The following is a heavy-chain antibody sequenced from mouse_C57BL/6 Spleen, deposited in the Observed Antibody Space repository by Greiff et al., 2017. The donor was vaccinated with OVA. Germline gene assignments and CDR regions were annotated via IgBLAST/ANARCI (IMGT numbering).Heavy chain of an antibody. V-gene: IGHV1-81*01. CDR1: GYTFTSYG. CDR2: IYPRSGNT. D-gene: IGHD1-1*01. J-gene: IGHJ2*01. Sequence: QVQLQQSGAELARPGASVKLSCKASGYTFTSYGISWVKQRTGQGLEWIGEIYPRSGNTYYNEKFKGKATLTADKSSSTAYMELRSLTSEDSAVYFCARSGDYYGRFDYWGQGTTLTVSS. CDR3: ARSGDYYGRFDY.